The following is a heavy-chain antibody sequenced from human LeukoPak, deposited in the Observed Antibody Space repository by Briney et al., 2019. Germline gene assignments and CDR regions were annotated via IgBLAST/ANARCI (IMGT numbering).Heavy chain of an antibody. D-gene: IGHD3-16*01. Sequence: GGSLRLSCAASGFTFSSYWMHWVRQAPGKGLAWVSLINSDGSITSYADSVKGRFTISRDNAKNTLFLQMNSLRAEDTAVYYCVREFGKIDGGTWGQGTLVTVSS. CDR3: VREFGKIDGGT. CDR2: INSDGSIT. V-gene: IGHV3-74*01. CDR1: GFTFSSYW. J-gene: IGHJ5*02.